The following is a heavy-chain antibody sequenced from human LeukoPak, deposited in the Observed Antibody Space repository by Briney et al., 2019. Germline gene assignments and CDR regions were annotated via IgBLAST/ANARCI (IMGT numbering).Heavy chain of an antibody. CDR3: ARLDLSSSWYDYFDY. V-gene: IGHV4-59*08. Sequence: SETLSLTCTVSGGSISSYYWSWIRQPPGKGLEWIGYIYYSGSTNYNPSLKSRVTISVDTSKNQFSLKLSSVTAADTAVYYCARLDLSSSWYDYFDYWGQGTLVTVSS. J-gene: IGHJ4*02. D-gene: IGHD6-13*01. CDR2: IYYSGST. CDR1: GGSISSYY.